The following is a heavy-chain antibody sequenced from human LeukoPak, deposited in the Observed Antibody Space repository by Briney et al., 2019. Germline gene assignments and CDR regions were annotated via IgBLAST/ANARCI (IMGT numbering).Heavy chain of an antibody. CDR3: ARDAWYCGSSSCSTTGYYYYFYMDV. CDR2: IWYDGSNK. CDR1: GFTLSNYG. Sequence: GGSLRLSRAASGFTLSNYGVHWVRQAPGKGLEWLAFIWYDGSNKYYADSVEGRFTISRDNAKSTLHLQMIGLRAEDTAVYYCARDAWYCGSSSCSTTGYYYYFYMDVWGKGTTVTVAS. V-gene: IGHV3-33*01. J-gene: IGHJ6*03. D-gene: IGHD2-2*02.